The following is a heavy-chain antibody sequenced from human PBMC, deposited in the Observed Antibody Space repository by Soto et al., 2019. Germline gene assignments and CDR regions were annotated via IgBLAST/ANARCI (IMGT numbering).Heavy chain of an antibody. V-gene: IGHV3-23*01. Sequence: GGSLRLSCAASGFTFSSYAMSWVRQAPGKGLEWVSAISGSGGSTYYADSVKGRFTISRDNSKNTLYLQMNSLRAEDTAVYYCAKPAYYYGSGSHIFDYWGQGTLVTVSS. CDR3: AKPAYYYGSGSHIFDY. D-gene: IGHD3-10*01. CDR1: GFTFSSYA. CDR2: ISGSGGST. J-gene: IGHJ4*02.